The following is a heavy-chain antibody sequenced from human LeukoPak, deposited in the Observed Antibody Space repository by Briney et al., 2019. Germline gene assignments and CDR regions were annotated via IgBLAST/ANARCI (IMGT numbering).Heavy chain of an antibody. Sequence: SETLSLTCTVSGGSVSGYYWNWIRQPPGKGLEWIGFIHYSGLTVYSPSLQSRVTMSVDTSRNQFSLELRSVSAADTALYYCARDPPEDEWNSFDYWGQGTLVTVSS. D-gene: IGHD3-3*01. CDR3: ARDPPEDEWNSFDY. J-gene: IGHJ4*02. V-gene: IGHV4-59*02. CDR2: IHYSGLT. CDR1: GGSVSGYY.